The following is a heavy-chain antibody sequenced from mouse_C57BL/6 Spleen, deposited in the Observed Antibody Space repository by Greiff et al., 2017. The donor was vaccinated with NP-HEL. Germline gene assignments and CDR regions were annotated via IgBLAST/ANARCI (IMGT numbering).Heavy chain of an antibody. CDR1: GYTFTDYY. J-gene: IGHJ4*01. CDR2: IYPGSGNT. D-gene: IGHD1-1*01. V-gene: IGHV1-76*01. Sequence: QVQLKESGAELVRPGASVKLSCKASGYTFTDYYINWVKQRPGQGLEWIARIYPGSGNTYYNEKFKGKATLTAEKSSSTAYMQLSSLTSEDSAVYFCARNYGSSPRAMDYWGQGTSVTVSS. CDR3: ARNYGSSPRAMDY.